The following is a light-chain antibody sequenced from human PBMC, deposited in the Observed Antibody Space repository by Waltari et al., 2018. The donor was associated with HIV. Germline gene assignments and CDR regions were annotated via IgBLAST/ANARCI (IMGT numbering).Light chain of an antibody. CDR1: QSFSTY. V-gene: IGKV3-11*01. Sequence: EIVLTQSPATLSLSQGERATPPGRASQSFSTYLAWYQKRPGQAPRLLIYDASNRATGIPARFSGSGSGTDFTLTISSLEPEDFAVYYCQHRKEWPPGATFGPGTKVDVK. CDR3: QHRKEWPPGAT. CDR2: DAS. J-gene: IGKJ3*01.